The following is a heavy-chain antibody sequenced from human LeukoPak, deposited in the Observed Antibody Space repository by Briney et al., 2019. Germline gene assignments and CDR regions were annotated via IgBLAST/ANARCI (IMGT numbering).Heavy chain of an antibody. D-gene: IGHD6-6*01. CDR3: VKDLASSIAAHFTFDP. V-gene: IGHV3-9*01. CDR1: GFTFDDYA. CDR2: ISWNSGSI. J-gene: IGHJ5*02. Sequence: GGSLRLSCAASGFTFDDYAMHWVRQAPGKGLEWVSGISWNSGSIGYADSVKGRFTISRDNAKNSLYLQMNSLRAEDTALYYCVKDLASSIAAHFTFDPWGQGTLVTVSS.